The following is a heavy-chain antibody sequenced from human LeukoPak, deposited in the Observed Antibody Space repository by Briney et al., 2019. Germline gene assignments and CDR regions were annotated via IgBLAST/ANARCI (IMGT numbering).Heavy chain of an antibody. CDR1: GGSISSSSYY. CDR2: IYYSGST. V-gene: IGHV4-39*01. J-gene: IGHJ6*03. Sequence: SETLSLTCTVSGGSISSSSYYWGWIRQPPGKGLEWIVSIYYSGSTYYNPSLKSRVTISVDTSKNQFSLKLSSVTAADTAVYYCAGHRAATAYYYYMDVWGKGTTVTVSS. CDR3: AGHRAATAYYYYMDV. D-gene: IGHD2-15*01.